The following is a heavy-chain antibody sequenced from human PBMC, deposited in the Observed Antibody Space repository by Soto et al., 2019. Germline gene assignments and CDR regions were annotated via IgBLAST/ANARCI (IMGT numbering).Heavy chain of an antibody. V-gene: IGHV1-3*01. D-gene: IGHD6-19*01. J-gene: IGHJ4*02. Sequence: QVQLVHSGAEVKKPGASVKVSCESSGYTFTNYAMQWVRQAPGQRLEWMGWINAVSGNTENSQKFQGRVTITKDTTASTAYMELSSVTSEDTAVYYCARASGGWLPFDFWGQGTPVTVSS. CDR1: GYTFTNYA. CDR2: INAVSGNT. CDR3: ARASGGWLPFDF.